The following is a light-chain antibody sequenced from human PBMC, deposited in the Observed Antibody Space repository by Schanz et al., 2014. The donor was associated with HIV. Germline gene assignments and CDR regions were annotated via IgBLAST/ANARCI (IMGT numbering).Light chain of an antibody. J-gene: IGKJ3*01. Sequence: IVLTQSPGTLSLSPGERATLSCRASQSVSSSYFAWYQQKPGQAPRLLIYGASSRATGIPDRFSGSGSGTDFTLTISRLEPEDFAVYYCQQYGSSFGPGTKVEIK. CDR3: QQYGSS. CDR1: QSVSSSY. V-gene: IGKV3-20*01. CDR2: GAS.